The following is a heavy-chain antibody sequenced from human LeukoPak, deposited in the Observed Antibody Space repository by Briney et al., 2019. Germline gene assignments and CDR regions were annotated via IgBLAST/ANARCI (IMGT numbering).Heavy chain of an antibody. J-gene: IGHJ6*02. V-gene: IGHV3-9*01. CDR2: ISWNSGSI. CDR3: AKGYCSSTSCYSYYGMDV. CDR1: GFTFDDYA. D-gene: IGHD2-2*02. Sequence: PGRSLRLSCAASGFTFDDYAMHWVRQAPGKGLEWVSGISWNSGSIGYADSVKGRFTISRDNAKNSLYLQMNSLRAEDTALYYCAKGYCSSTSCYSYYGMDVWGQGTTVTVSS.